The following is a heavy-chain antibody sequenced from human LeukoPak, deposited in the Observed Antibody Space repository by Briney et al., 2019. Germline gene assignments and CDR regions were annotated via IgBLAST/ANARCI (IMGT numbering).Heavy chain of an antibody. CDR1: GFTFGTSW. Sequence: GASLRLSRAASGFTFGTSWMDWVGQAPGKGLEWVANIKGDGSETNYWDSAKDRFTISRDNPKNALYLQMDSLRVEDTAIYFCAKTLDYWGQGTLVTVSS. CDR3: AKTLDY. CDR2: IKGDGSET. J-gene: IGHJ4*02. V-gene: IGHV3-7*01.